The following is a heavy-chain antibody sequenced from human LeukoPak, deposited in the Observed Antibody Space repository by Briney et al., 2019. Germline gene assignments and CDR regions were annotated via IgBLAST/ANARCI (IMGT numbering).Heavy chain of an antibody. D-gene: IGHD5-18*01. V-gene: IGHV4-38-2*01. J-gene: IGHJ6*03. CDR2: IYHSGST. CDR1: GYSISSGYY. CDR3: ARVGYSYGSYYYYYYMDV. Sequence: SETLSLTRAVSGYSISSGYYWGWIRQPPGKGLEWIGSIYHSGSTYYSPSLKSRVTISVDTSKNQFSLKLSSVTAADTAVYYCARVGYSYGSYYYYYYMDVWGKGTTVTVSS.